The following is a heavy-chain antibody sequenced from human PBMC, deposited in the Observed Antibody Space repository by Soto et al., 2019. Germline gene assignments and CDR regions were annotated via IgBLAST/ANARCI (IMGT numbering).Heavy chain of an antibody. D-gene: IGHD2-2*01. CDR2: IYHSGST. V-gene: IGHV4-30-2*01. Sequence: TPALTCPVPDSSISRGVYSWSWIRQPPGKGLEWIGYIYHSGSTYYNPSLKSRVTISVDRSKNQFSLKLSSVTAADTAVYYCARVPDRWGQGTLVTVS. J-gene: IGHJ5*02. CDR3: ARVPDR. CDR1: DSSISRGVYS.